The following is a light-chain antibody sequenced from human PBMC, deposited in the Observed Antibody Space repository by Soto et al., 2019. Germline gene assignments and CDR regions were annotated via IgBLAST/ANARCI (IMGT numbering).Light chain of an antibody. J-gene: IGKJ1*01. Sequence: IQMTQSPSTLSASVGDTVTITCRASQSISGSLAWYQQKPGKAPKLLIYKASTLKSGVPSRFSGSGSGTEFTLTISSLQPDDFATYYCQHYNSYSEAFGQGTKVDIK. V-gene: IGKV1-5*03. CDR3: QHYNSYSEA. CDR1: QSISGS. CDR2: KAS.